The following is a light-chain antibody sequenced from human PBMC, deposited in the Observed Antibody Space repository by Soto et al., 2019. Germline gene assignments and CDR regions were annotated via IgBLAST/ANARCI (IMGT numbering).Light chain of an antibody. V-gene: IGKV3-11*01. CDR1: QSVSSY. Sequence: EIVLTQSPATLSLSPGERATLSCRASQSVSSYLVWYQQKPGQAPRLLIFGASNRATGIPARFSGSGSGTDFTLTIISLEPEDFAIYYCQQRSDWPITFGHGTRLEIK. CDR2: GAS. J-gene: IGKJ5*01. CDR3: QQRSDWPIT.